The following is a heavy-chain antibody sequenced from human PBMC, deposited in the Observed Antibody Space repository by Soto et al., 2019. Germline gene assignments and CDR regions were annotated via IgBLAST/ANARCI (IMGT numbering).Heavy chain of an antibody. CDR1: GFTFSTYG. CDR2: IWYDGSNK. V-gene: IGHV3-33*01. CDR3: ARFDGSSLFDY. D-gene: IGHD6-6*01. Sequence: PGGSLRLSCAASGFTFSTYGMHWVRQAPGKGLEWVAVIWYDGSNKYYADSVKGRFAISRDNSKNTLYLQMNSLRAEDTAVYYCARFDGSSLFDYWGQGTLVTVSS. J-gene: IGHJ4*02.